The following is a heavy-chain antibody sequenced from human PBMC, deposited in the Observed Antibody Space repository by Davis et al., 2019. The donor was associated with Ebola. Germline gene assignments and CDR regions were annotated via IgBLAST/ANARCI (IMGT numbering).Heavy chain of an antibody. D-gene: IGHD1-14*01. J-gene: IGHJ2*01. Sequence: PSETLSLTCTVSGGSISRGGYYWGWIRQPPGKGLEWIGSIYYSGSTYYNPSLKSRVTISVDTSKNQFSLKLSSVTAADTAVYYCAREREPDWYFDLWGRGTLVSVSS. CDR3: AREREPDWYFDL. CDR2: IYYSGST. V-gene: IGHV4-39*07. CDR1: GGSISRGGYY.